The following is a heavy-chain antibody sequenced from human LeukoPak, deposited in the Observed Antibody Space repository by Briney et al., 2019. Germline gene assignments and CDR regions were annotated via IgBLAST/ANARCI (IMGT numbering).Heavy chain of an antibody. CDR3: ARDDGSGWYLFDY. Sequence: EASVKFSCKASGYTFSNHAMHWVRRAPGQRLEWMGWINTGNGNTKYSQKFPDRITITRDTSASTAYMELRSLRSEDTAVYYCARDDGSGWYLFDYWGQGTLVTVSS. CDR1: GYTFSNHA. J-gene: IGHJ4*02. CDR2: INTGNGNT. D-gene: IGHD6-19*01. V-gene: IGHV1-3*04.